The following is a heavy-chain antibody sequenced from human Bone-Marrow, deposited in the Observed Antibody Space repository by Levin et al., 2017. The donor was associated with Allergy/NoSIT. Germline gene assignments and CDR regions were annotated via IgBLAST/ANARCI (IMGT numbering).Heavy chain of an antibody. J-gene: IGHJ4*02. CDR3: ATRGLVARDFDF. D-gene: IGHD2-8*02. V-gene: IGHV3-7*03. Sequence: GGSLRLSCEVSGLPFGDFWMSWVRQAPGKGLEWVANINEAGNEKQYLDSVKGRFTISRDNAKKVLSLRIRSLRVEDTAMYYCATRGLVARDFDFWGRGTLVTVSS. CDR1: GLPFGDFW. CDR2: INEAGNEK.